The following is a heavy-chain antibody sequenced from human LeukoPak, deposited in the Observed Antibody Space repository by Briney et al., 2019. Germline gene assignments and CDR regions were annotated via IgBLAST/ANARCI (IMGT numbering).Heavy chain of an antibody. CDR2: IYYNGNT. Sequence: SETLSLTCTVSGGSISSSSYYWGWIRQPPGKGLEWIGNIYYNGNTNFNPSLKSRVTISVDTSKNQFSLKLSSATAADTAVYYCARVQYYYDSSGSQGFDYWGQGTLVTVSS. CDR1: GGSISSSSYY. D-gene: IGHD3-22*01. CDR3: ARVQYYYDSSGSQGFDY. V-gene: IGHV4-61*05. J-gene: IGHJ4*02.